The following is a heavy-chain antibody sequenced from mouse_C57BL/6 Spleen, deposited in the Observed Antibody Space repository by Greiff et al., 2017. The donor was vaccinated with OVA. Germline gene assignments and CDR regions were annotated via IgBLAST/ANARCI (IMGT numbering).Heavy chain of an antibody. CDR1: GFSLTSYG. Sequence: QVQLQQSGPGLVQPSQSLSITCTVSGFSLTSYGVHWVRQSPGKGLEWLGVIWSGGSTDYNAAFISRLSISKDNTKSQVFFKMNSLQADNTAIYYCAEALYAMDYWGQGTSVTVSS. CDR2: IWSGGST. CDR3: AEALYAMDY. J-gene: IGHJ4*01. V-gene: IGHV2-2*01.